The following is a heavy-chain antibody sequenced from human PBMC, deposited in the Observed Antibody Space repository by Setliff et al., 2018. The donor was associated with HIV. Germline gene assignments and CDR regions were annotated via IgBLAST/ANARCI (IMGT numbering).Heavy chain of an antibody. J-gene: IGHJ6*02. CDR3: ARGRNRNYVVYGMDV. CDR2: IYAGGST. D-gene: IGHD1-7*01. Sequence: GGSLRLSCAASGLTDTYNYMSWVRQAPGKGLEWVSVIYAGGSTYYADSVKGRFTISRDNSKNMLYLQVDSLRAEDTAVYYCARGRNRNYVVYGMDVWGQGTTVTVSS. V-gene: IGHV3-53*01. CDR1: GLTDTYNY.